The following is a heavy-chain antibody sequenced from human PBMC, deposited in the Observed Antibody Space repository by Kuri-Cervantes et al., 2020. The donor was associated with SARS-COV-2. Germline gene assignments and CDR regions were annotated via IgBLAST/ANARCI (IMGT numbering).Heavy chain of an antibody. CDR3: ARGRDIVVVVAATGGANWLDP. D-gene: IGHD2-15*01. V-gene: IGHV4-34*01. CDR1: GGSFSGYY. CDR2: INHSGST. Sequence: SETLSLTCAVYGGSFSGYYWSWIRQPPGKGLEWIGEINHSGSTNYNPSLKSRVTISVDTSKNQFSLKLSSVTAADTAVYYCARGRDIVVVVAATGGANWLDPWGQGTLVTVSS. J-gene: IGHJ5*02.